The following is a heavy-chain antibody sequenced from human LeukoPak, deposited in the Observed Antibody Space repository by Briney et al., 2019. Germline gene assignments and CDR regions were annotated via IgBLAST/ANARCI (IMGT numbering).Heavy chain of an antibody. V-gene: IGHV3-30*18. Sequence: GGSLRLSCAASGFTFSSYGMHWVRQAPGKGLEWVAVISYDGSNKYYADSVKGRFTISRDNSKNTLYLQMNSLRAEDTAVYYCAKAFSGSYEDYWGQGTLVTVSS. J-gene: IGHJ4*02. CDR3: AKAFSGSYEDY. CDR2: ISYDGSNK. D-gene: IGHD1-26*01. CDR1: GFTFSSYG.